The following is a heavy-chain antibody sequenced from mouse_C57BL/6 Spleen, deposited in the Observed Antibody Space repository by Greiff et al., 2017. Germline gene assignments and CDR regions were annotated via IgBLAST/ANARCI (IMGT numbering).Heavy chain of an antibody. Sequence: QVPLQQSGAELAKPGASVKLSCKASGYTFTSYWMHWVKQRPGQGLDWIGYINPSSGYTKYNQKFKDKATLTADKSSSTAYMQLSSLTYEDSAVYYCARVTTVVGRDWYFDVWGTGTTVTVSS. CDR3: ARVTTVVGRDWYFDV. J-gene: IGHJ1*03. CDR2: INPSSGYT. D-gene: IGHD1-1*01. CDR1: GYTFTSYW. V-gene: IGHV1-7*01.